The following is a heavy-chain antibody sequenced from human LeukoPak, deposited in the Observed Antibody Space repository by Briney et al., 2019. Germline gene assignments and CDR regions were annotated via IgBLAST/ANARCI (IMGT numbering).Heavy chain of an antibody. D-gene: IGHD3-3*01. Sequence: PGGSLRLSCAASGFTFSSYAMNWVRQAPGKGLEWVSAISGSGGSTYYADSVKGRFTISRDNSKNTLYLQMNSLRAEDTAVYYCAKDLGSITIFGVVSDAFDIWGQGTMVTVSS. V-gene: IGHV3-23*01. CDR1: GFTFSSYA. CDR2: ISGSGGST. J-gene: IGHJ3*02. CDR3: AKDLGSITIFGVVSDAFDI.